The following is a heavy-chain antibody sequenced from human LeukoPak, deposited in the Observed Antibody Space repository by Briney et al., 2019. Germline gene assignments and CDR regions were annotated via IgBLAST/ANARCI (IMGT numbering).Heavy chain of an antibody. CDR3: GGGERSYHFDN. J-gene: IGHJ4*02. Sequence: GESLKISCKGSANSFTSQWIGWVRQMPGKGLEWMGIMYPGDSDTRYSPSFEGHVTISADKSITTAYLQWSSLKASDTAMYYCGGGERSYHFDNWGQGSLVTVSS. CDR1: ANSFTSQW. CDR2: MYPGDSDT. V-gene: IGHV5-51*01. D-gene: IGHD1-26*01.